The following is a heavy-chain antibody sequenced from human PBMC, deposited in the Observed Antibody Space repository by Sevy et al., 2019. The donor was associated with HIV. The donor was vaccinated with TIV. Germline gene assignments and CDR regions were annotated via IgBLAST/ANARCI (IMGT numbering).Heavy chain of an antibody. CDR2: ISSSSSTI. CDR1: GFTFSSYS. J-gene: IGHJ4*02. D-gene: IGHD6-13*01. V-gene: IGHV3-48*01. Sequence: GGSLRLSCAASGFTFSSYSMNWVRQAPGKGQEWVSYISSSSSTIYYADSVKGRFTISRDNAKNSLYLQMNSLRAEDTAVYYCARLSGYSSSWSYFDYWGQGTLVTVSS. CDR3: ARLSGYSSSWSYFDY.